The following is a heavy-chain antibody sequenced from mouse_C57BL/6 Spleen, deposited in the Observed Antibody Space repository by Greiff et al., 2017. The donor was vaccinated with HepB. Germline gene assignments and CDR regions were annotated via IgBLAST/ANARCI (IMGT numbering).Heavy chain of an antibody. Sequence: QVQLQQPGAELVKPGASVKLSCKASGYTFTSYWMHWVKQRPGQGLEWIGMIHPNSGSTNYNEKFKSKATLTVDKSSSTAYMQLSSLTSEDSAVYYCARTTMVNNWDVDCWGQGTTLTVSS. CDR1: GYTFTSYW. CDR2: IHPNSGST. CDR3: ARTTMVNNWDVDC. J-gene: IGHJ2*01. V-gene: IGHV1-64*01. D-gene: IGHD2-2*01.